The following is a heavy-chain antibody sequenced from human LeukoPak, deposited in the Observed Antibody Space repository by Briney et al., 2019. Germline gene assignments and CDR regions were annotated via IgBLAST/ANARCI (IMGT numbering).Heavy chain of an antibody. CDR1: GGSFSGYY. CDR3: ARGEITMVRGVIITFPYFDY. Sequence: SSETLSLTCAVYGGSFSGYYWSWIRQPAGKGLEWIGRIYTSGSTNYNPSLKSRVTMSVDTSKNQFSLKLSSVTAADTAVYYCARGEITMVRGVIITFPYFDYWGQGTLVTVSS. V-gene: IGHV4-59*10. CDR2: IYTSGST. D-gene: IGHD3-10*01. J-gene: IGHJ4*02.